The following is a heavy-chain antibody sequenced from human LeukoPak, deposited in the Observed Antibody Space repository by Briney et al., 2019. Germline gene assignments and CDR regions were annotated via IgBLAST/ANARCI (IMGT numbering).Heavy chain of an antibody. V-gene: IGHV4-31*03. CDR3: AGDIAGCWYFDY. D-gene: IGHD6-13*01. CDR1: GGSISSGGYY. J-gene: IGHJ4*02. Sequence: SQTLSLTCTVSGGSISSGGYYWSWIRQHPGKGLEWIGYIYYSGSTYYNPSLKSRVTVSVDTSKNQFSLKLSSVTAADTAVYYCAGDIAGCWYFDYWGQGTLVTVSS. CDR2: IYYSGST.